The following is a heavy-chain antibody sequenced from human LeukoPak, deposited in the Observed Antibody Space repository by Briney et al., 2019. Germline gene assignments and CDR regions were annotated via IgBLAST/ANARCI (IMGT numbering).Heavy chain of an antibody. CDR2: INPKSGGT. CDR3: ARAGAVVDNWFDP. Sequence: EASVKVSCKASGYTFSGYYMHWVRQAPGQGLEWMGWINPKSGGTNEAQKFHDRVTMTRDTSIRTAYMEVSRLRSDDTAVYYCARAGAVVDNWFDPWGQGTLVTVSS. V-gene: IGHV1-2*02. D-gene: IGHD2-15*01. J-gene: IGHJ5*02. CDR1: GYTFSGYY.